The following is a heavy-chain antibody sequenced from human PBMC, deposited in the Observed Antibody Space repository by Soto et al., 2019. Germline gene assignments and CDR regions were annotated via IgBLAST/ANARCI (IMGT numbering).Heavy chain of an antibody. J-gene: IGHJ6*02. CDR1: GFTFSSYG. CDR2: IWYDGSNK. Sequence: PRGSLRLSCASSGFTFSSYGMHWVRQAPGKGLEWVAVIWYDGSNKYYADSVKGRFTISRDNSKNTLYLQMNSLRAEDTAVYYCASFKPGMDVWGQGTTVTVSS. CDR3: ASFKPGMDV. V-gene: IGHV3-33*01.